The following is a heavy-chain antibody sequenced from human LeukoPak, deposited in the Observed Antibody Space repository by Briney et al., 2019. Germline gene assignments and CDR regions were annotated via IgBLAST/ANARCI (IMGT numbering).Heavy chain of an antibody. CDR1: GFSFRNYG. J-gene: IGHJ4*02. D-gene: IGHD6-13*01. Sequence: GGSLRLSCAASGFSFRNYGMHWVRQAPGKGLEWVSAISGSGGSTYYADSVKGRFTISRDNSKNTLYLQMNSLRAEDTAVYYCAVGSSPGDYFDYWGQGTLVTVSS. CDR2: ISGSGGST. V-gene: IGHV3-23*01. CDR3: AVGSSPGDYFDY.